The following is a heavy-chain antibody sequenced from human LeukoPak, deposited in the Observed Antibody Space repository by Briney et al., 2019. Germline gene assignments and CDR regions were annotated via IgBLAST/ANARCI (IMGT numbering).Heavy chain of an antibody. CDR1: GFTFNNYG. Sequence: GGSLRLPCAASGFTFNNYGMHRVRQAPGKGLEWVAVIWYDGSNKYYVDSVKGRFTISRDNSKNTLYLQMNSLRAEDTAVYYCARDRGVQGSYYIYRDWGQGTLVTVSS. CDR3: ARDRGVQGSYYIYRD. D-gene: IGHD1-26*01. V-gene: IGHV3-33*01. J-gene: IGHJ4*02. CDR2: IWYDGSNK.